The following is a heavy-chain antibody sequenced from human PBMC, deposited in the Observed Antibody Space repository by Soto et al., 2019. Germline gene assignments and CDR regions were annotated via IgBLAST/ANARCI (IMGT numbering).Heavy chain of an antibody. J-gene: IGHJ4*02. V-gene: IGHV3-33*01. D-gene: IGHD6-19*01. CDR3: ATSIAVAGAIDY. CDR1: GFTFSSYG. Sequence: QVQLVESGGGVVQPGRSLRLSCAASGFTFSSYGMHWVRQAPGKGLEWVAVIWYDGSNKYYADSVKGRFTISRDNSKNTLYLQMNSLGAEDTAVYYCATSIAVAGAIDYWGQGTLVTVSS. CDR2: IWYDGSNK.